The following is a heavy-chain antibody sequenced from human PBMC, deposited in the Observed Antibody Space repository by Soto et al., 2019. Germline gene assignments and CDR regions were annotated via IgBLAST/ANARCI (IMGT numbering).Heavy chain of an antibody. CDR2: ISASGDNA. CDR1: GFIFSSYA. V-gene: IGHV3-23*01. D-gene: IGHD6-19*01. CDR3: AKFFVAGTRGYFDS. Sequence: LRLSCTASGFIFSSYAMSWVRQAPGKGLEWVSAISASGDNAYYADSVKGRFTISRDRSKSLYLQMKSLRAEDTAIYYCAKFFVAGTRGYFDSWGQGTLVTVSS. J-gene: IGHJ4*02.